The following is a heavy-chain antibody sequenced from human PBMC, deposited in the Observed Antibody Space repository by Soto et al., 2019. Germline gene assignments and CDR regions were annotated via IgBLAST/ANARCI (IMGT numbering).Heavy chain of an antibody. Sequence: QGQLVQSGAEVERPGSSVKVSCKACGGTFSSYAIRWVRQAPGQGLEWMGGIIPIFGTANYAQKFQGRVTITADKSTSTAYMELSSLRSEDTAVYYCATSGTLRDAFDIWGQGTMVTVSS. V-gene: IGHV1-69*06. CDR2: IIPIFGTA. CDR3: ATSGTLRDAFDI. D-gene: IGHD1-1*01. CDR1: GGTFSSYA. J-gene: IGHJ3*02.